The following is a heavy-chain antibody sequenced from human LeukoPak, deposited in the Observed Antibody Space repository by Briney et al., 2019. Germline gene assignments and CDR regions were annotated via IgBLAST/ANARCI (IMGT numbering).Heavy chain of an antibody. CDR3: ARLAVAGGYFDY. CDR2: IYYSGST. Sequence: SETLSLTCTVSGGSISSYYWSWIRQPPGKGLEWIGYIYYSGSTNYNPSLKSRVTISVDTSKNQFSLKLSSVTAADTAVYYRARLAVAGGYFDYWGQGTLVTVSS. D-gene: IGHD6-19*01. CDR1: GGSISSYY. J-gene: IGHJ4*02. V-gene: IGHV4-59*01.